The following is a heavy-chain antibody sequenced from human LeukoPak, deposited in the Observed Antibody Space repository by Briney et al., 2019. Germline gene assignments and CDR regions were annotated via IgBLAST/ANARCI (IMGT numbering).Heavy chain of an antibody. CDR3: ARGKYDSSPFLQH. CDR1: GFTFSSYS. Sequence: TGGSLRLSCAASGFTFSSYSMNWVRQAPGKGLEWVSSISSSSSYIYYADSVKGRFTISRDNAKNSMYLQMNSLRADDTAVYYCARGKYDSSPFLQHWGQGTLVTVSS. V-gene: IGHV3-21*04. CDR2: ISSSSSYI. J-gene: IGHJ1*01. D-gene: IGHD3-22*01.